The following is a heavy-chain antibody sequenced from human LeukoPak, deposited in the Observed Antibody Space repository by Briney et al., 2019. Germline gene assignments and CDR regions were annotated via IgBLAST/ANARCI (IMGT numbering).Heavy chain of an antibody. CDR3: ARDPEDYYDSSDYYDDFDM. CDR1: GFTFSSYW. CDR2: IKQDGSEK. V-gene: IGHV3-7*01. J-gene: IGHJ3*02. D-gene: IGHD3-22*01. Sequence: GGSLRLSCAASGFTFSSYWMSWVRQAPGKGLEWVANIKQDGSEKYVDSVKGRFTISRDNAKNSLYLQVNSLRAEDTVVYYCARDPEDYYDSSDYYDDFDMWGQGTMVTVSS.